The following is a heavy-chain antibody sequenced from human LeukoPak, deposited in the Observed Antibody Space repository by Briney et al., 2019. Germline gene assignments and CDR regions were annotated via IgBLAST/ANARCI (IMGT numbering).Heavy chain of an antibody. CDR2: MNPNSGNT. CDR1: GYTFTSYD. CDR3: ASNDYSSSDAFDI. V-gene: IGHV1-8*01. D-gene: IGHD4-11*01. Sequence: SVKVSCKASGYTFTSYDINWVRRATGQGLEWMGWMNPNSGNTGYAQKFQGRVTMTRNTSISTVYMELSSLRSEDTAVYYCASNDYSSSDAFDIWGQGTMVTVSS. J-gene: IGHJ3*02.